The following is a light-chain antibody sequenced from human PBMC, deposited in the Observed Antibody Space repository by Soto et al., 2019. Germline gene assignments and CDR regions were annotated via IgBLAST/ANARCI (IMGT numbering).Light chain of an antibody. CDR2: GVT. CDR1: GSDIGAYNY. J-gene: IGLJ1*01. CDR3: SSFTTSYFYV. Sequence: QSALTQPASVSGSRGQSITISWTGSGSDIGAYNYVSWYQQHPGKAPKLLIHGVTRRPSGVSSRFSASKSAYTASLTISGLQAKDEANYYCSSFTTSYFYVFGPGTKVTVL. V-gene: IGLV2-14*01.